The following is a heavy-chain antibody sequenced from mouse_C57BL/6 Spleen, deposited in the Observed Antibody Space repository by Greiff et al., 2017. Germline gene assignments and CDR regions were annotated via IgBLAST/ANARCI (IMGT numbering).Heavy chain of an antibody. D-gene: IGHD1-1*01. CDR2: INPGSGGT. Sequence: VQLQQSGAELVRPGTSVKVSCKASGYAFTNYLIEWVKQRPGQGLEWIGVINPGSGGTNYNEKFKGKATLTADKSSSTAYMQLSSLTSEDSAVYFCARSHGSSDFAYWGQGTLVTVSA. J-gene: IGHJ3*01. CDR3: ARSHGSSDFAY. V-gene: IGHV1-54*01. CDR1: GYAFTNYL.